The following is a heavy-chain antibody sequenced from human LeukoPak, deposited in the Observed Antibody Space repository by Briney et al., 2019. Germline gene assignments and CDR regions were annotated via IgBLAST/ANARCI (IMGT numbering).Heavy chain of an antibody. CDR3: ARHRWYYDYVWGTYRGRSPYYFDY. J-gene: IGHJ4*02. CDR1: GGSFSGYY. CDR2: INHSGST. V-gene: IGHV4-34*01. Sequence: SETLSLTCAVYGGSFSGYYWSWIRQPPGKGVEWIGEINHSGSTNYNPSLKSRVTISVDTSKNQFSLKLSSVTAADTAVYYCARHRWYYDYVWGTYRGRSPYYFDYWGQGTLVTVSS. D-gene: IGHD3-16*02.